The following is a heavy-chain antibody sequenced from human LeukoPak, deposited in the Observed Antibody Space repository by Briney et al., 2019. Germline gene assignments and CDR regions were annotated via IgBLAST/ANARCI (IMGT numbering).Heavy chain of an antibody. CDR3: ARHVVDDFWSGHMTY. Sequence: SETLSLTCTVSGGSISSYYWSWIRQPPGKGLEWIGYIYYSGSTNYNPSLKSRVTISVDTSKNQFSLKLSSVTAADTAVYYCARHVVDDFWSGHMTYRGQGTLVTVSS. J-gene: IGHJ4*02. D-gene: IGHD3-3*01. CDR1: GGSISSYY. CDR2: IYYSGST. V-gene: IGHV4-59*08.